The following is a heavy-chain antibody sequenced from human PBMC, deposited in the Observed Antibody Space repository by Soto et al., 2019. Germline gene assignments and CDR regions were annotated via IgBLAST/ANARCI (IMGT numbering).Heavy chain of an antibody. CDR3: TSEWGTGGFDRFDP. Sequence: QVQLLQSGAEVKKPGASVKVSCKASGYTFASYYIYWVRQAPGQGLEWVGLINPTGGNTDYAQAFKGRITLTSDTSTSTVYMELGSLTPEDTAIYFCTSEWGTGGFDRFDPWGQGTLVIVSS. D-gene: IGHD3-16*01. V-gene: IGHV1-46*03. CDR1: GYTFASYY. CDR2: INPTGGNT. J-gene: IGHJ5*02.